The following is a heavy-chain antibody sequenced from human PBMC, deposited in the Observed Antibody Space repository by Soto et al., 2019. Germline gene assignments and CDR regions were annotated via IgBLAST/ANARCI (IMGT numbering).Heavy chain of an antibody. Sequence: VWSLRLSCTASGFNFRSYAMSWVRQAPGKGLEWVSISSSNGESTYHTGATYYADSVRGRFTISRDNSKKTLYLQMSSLRADESAVYFCVRGNGMDVWGQGTTVTVSA. CDR2: SSSNGESTYHTGAT. J-gene: IGHJ6*01. V-gene: IGHV3-23*01. CDR1: GFNFRSYA. CDR3: VRGNGMDV.